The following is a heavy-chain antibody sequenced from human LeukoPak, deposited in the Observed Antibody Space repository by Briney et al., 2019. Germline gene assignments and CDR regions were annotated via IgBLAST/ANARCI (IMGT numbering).Heavy chain of an antibody. CDR2: INAYNGNT. D-gene: IGHD6-13*01. CDR1: GYTFIRYG. V-gene: IGHV1-18*01. CDR3: ARKIAAAGALYYMDV. Sequence: ASVKVSCKASGYTFIRYGISWVRQAPGQGLEWMGWINAYNGNTNYAQKLQGRVTMTTDTSTSTAYMELRSLRSDETAVYSCARKIAAAGALYYMDVWGKGTPVTVSS. J-gene: IGHJ6*03.